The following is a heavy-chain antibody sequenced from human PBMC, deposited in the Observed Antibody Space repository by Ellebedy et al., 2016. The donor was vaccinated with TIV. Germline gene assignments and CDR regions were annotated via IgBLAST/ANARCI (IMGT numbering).Heavy chain of an antibody. CDR2: ISYDASNI. J-gene: IGHJ3*01. CDR3: ARASITMSHFDL. Sequence: PGGSLRLSCAASEFTFSTYHMHWVRHAPGKGLDWVAIISYDASNIMYADSVKGRFTISRDKFQNTLSLQMNSLRGEDTALYYCARASITMSHFDLWGQGTMVTVSS. CDR1: EFTFSTYH. V-gene: IGHV3-30*19. D-gene: IGHD3-10*02.